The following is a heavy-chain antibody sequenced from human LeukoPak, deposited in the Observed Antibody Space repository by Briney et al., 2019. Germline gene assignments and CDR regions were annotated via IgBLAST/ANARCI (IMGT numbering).Heavy chain of an antibody. Sequence: SETLSLTCTVSGGSVSSGSYYWSWIRQPPGKGLEWIGYIYYSGSTNYNPSLKSRVTISVDTSKIQFSLRLSSVTPEDTAVYYCATDPGNGGGYNYPFGYWGQGTLVTVSS. CDR3: ATDPGNGGGYNYPFGY. J-gene: IGHJ4*02. CDR2: IYYSGST. CDR1: GGSVSSGSYY. D-gene: IGHD5-24*01. V-gene: IGHV4-61*01.